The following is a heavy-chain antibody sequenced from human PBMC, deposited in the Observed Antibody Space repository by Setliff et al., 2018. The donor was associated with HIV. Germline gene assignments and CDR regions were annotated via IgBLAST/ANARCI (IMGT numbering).Heavy chain of an antibody. CDR1: GGSFGVYR. V-gene: IGHV4-4*07. J-gene: IGHJ5*02. Sequence: SETLSLTCTISGGSFGVYRWSWIRQSAGRGLEWIGRIDSSGTTDYKPSLKGRVAMSVDTSRNQFSLRVTSVTAADTAVYFCARDRHSSGLGGYGPWGPGILVTVSS. D-gene: IGHD3-10*01. CDR2: IDSSGTT. CDR3: ARDRHSSGLGGYGP.